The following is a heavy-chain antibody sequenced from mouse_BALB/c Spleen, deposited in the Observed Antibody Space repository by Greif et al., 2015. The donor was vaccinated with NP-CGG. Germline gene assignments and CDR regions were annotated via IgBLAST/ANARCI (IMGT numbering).Heavy chain of an antibody. CDR1: GYTFTSHW. V-gene: IGHV1-7*01. J-gene: IGHJ3*01. CDR3: ARNPWFAY. CDR2: INPSTGYT. Sequence: QVQLQQSGAELAKPGASVKMSCKASGYTFTSHWMHWVKQRPGQGLEWIGYINPSTGYTEYNQKFKDKATLTADKSSSTAYMQLSSLTSEDSAVYYCARNPWFAYWGQGTLVTVSA.